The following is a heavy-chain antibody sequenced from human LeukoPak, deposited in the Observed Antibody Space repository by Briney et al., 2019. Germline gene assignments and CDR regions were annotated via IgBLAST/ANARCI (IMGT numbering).Heavy chain of an antibody. CDR3: ARARANYYGSGSYLDY. V-gene: IGHV4-59*01. CDR2: IYYSGST. Sequence: SETLSLTCTISGGSISSYYWSWIRQPPGKGLEWIGYIYYSGSTNYNPSLKSRVTISVDTSKNQFSLKLSSVTAADTAVYYCARARANYYGSGSYLDYWGQGTLVTVSS. J-gene: IGHJ4*02. CDR1: GGSISSYY. D-gene: IGHD3-10*01.